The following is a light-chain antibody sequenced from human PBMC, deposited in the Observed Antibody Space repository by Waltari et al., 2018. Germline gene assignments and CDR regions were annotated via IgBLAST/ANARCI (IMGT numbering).Light chain of an antibody. CDR3: AAWDDSLSGVV. CDR1: SSNIGSNY. V-gene: IGLV1-47*01. J-gene: IGLJ2*01. CDR2: RSK. Sequence: QSVLTQPPSASGTPGQRVTISCSGSSSNIGSNYVYWYQQLPGTTPQLLIYRSKQRPSGVPDGVAGSKSGTSASLAISGLRSEDEADYYCAAWDDSLSGVVFGGGTKLTVL.